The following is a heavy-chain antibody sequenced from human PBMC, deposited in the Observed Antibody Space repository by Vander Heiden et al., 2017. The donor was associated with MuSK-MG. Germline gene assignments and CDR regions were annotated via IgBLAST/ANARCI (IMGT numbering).Heavy chain of an antibody. D-gene: IGHD2-15*01. Sequence: QVQLVQSGAEVKKPGASVNLSCKASGYTFITYYMHWVRQAPGQGLEWMGIIDPRGGTTNYALMCHDRFTLTRDKSTSTVHMELTGLSSEDTAVYYCAEDGSCCLVEEGAFDV. J-gene: IGHJ3*01. V-gene: IGHV1-46*01. CDR3: AEDGSCCLVEEGAFDV. CDR1: GYTFITYY. CDR2: IDPRGGTT.